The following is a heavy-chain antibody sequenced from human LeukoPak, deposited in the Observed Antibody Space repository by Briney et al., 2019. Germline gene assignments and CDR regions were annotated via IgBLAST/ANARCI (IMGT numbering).Heavy chain of an antibody. CDR3: ARGLERWFDP. D-gene: IGHD1-1*01. J-gene: IGHJ5*02. CDR2: INPNSGAT. CDR1: GYSFSAYY. V-gene: IGHV1-2*02. Sequence: GASVKVSCKTSGYSFSAYYIHWVRQAPGQGLEWMGWINPNSGATIHAQKFQGRVTMTRDTSISTAYMDLSRLTSDDTAVYYCARGLERWFDPWGQGTLVTVSS.